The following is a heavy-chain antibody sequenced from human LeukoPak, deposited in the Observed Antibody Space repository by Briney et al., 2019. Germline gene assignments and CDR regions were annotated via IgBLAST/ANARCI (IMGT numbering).Heavy chain of an antibody. D-gene: IGHD3-3*01. J-gene: IGHJ5*02. Sequence: GSSVKVSCKASGGTFISYAISWVRQAPGQGLEWMGRIIPIFGTANYAQKFQGRVTITTDESTSTAYMELSSLRSEDTAVYYCARGDYDFWSGYYANWFGPWGQGTLVTVSS. V-gene: IGHV1-69*05. CDR3: ARGDYDFWSGYYANWFGP. CDR1: GGTFISYA. CDR2: IIPIFGTA.